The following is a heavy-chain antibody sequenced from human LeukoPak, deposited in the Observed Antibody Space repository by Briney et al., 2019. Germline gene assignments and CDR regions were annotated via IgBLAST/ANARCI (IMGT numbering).Heavy chain of an antibody. J-gene: IGHJ6*02. V-gene: IGHV3-7*01. CDR1: GLTFSSYW. D-gene: IGHD2-2*01. CDR3: ARSDSLYCSSTSCYWSVYYYYGMDV. CDR2: IKQDGSEK. Sequence: GGSLRLSCAASGLTFSSYWMSWVRQAPGKGLEWVANIKQDGSEKYYVDSVKGRFTISRDNAKNSLYLQMNSLRAEDTAVYYCARSDSLYCSSTSCYWSVYYYYGMDVWGQGTTVTVSS.